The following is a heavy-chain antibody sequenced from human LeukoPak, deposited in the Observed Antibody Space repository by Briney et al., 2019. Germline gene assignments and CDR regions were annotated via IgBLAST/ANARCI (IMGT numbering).Heavy chain of an antibody. CDR2: IYYSGST. J-gene: IGHJ4*02. V-gene: IGHV4-59*08. CDR3: ARASYSSSWYFSDY. Sequence: SETLSLTCTVSGGSIRSYYWSWIRQPPGKGLEWIGYIYYSGSTNYNPSLKSRVTISVDTSKNQFSLKLSSVTAADTAVYYCARASYSSSWYFSDYWGQGTLVTVSS. D-gene: IGHD6-13*01. CDR1: GGSIRSYY.